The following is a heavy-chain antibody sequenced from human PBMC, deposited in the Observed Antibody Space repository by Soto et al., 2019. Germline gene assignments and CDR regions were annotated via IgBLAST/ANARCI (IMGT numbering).Heavy chain of an antibody. J-gene: IGHJ4*02. CDR1: GYTFNYYG. Sequence: GASVKVSCKASGYTFNYYGISWVRQAPGQGLEWMGIISPDGGRTSYAQKFQGRVTMTRDTSTSTVYMELSSLRSEDTAVYYCATRDPGHYWGQGTLVTVSS. V-gene: IGHV1-46*02. CDR2: ISPDGGRT. CDR3: ATRDPGHY.